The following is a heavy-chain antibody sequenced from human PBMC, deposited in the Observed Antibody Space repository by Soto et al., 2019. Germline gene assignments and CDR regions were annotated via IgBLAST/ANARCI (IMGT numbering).Heavy chain of an antibody. Sequence: EVQLVESGGGLVKPGGSLRLSCAASGFTFSSYSMNWVRQAPGKGLEWVSSISSSSSYIYYADSVKGRFTISRDNAKNSLYLQMNSLRAEDTAVYYCAREGRGWWNHRYYYGMDVWGQGTTVTVSS. J-gene: IGHJ6*02. CDR1: GFTFSSYS. CDR3: AREGRGWWNHRYYYGMDV. CDR2: ISSSSSYI. D-gene: IGHD2-15*01. V-gene: IGHV3-21*01.